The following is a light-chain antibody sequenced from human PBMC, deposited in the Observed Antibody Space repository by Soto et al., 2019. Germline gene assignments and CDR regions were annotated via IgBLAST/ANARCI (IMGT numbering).Light chain of an antibody. CDR2: SNN. Sequence: QSVLTQPPSASGTPGQRVTISCSGGSSNIGTNTVNWYHHLPGSAPKLFIYSNNLRPSGVPDRFSGSKSGTSASLAISGLQSEDEADYYCATWDDSLNGVVFGGGTKLTV. CDR1: SSNIGTNT. J-gene: IGLJ2*01. V-gene: IGLV1-44*01. CDR3: ATWDDSLNGVV.